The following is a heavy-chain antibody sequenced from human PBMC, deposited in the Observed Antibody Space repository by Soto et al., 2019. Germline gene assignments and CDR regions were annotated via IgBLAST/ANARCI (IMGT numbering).Heavy chain of an antibody. Sequence: GGSLRLSCAASGFTFSNAWMSWVRQAPGKGLEWVGRIKSKTDGGTTDYAAPVKGRFTISRDDSKNTLYLQMNSLKTDDTAVYYCTTAADVIVVVPAAAAEYFQHWGQGTLVTVSS. CDR2: IKSKTDGGTT. V-gene: IGHV3-15*01. D-gene: IGHD2-2*01. J-gene: IGHJ1*01. CDR1: GFTFSNAW. CDR3: TTAADVIVVVPAAAAEYFQH.